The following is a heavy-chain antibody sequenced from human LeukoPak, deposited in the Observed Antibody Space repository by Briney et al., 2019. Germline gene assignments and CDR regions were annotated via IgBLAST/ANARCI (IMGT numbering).Heavy chain of an antibody. CDR3: ARDGDSSGYYAAFDI. J-gene: IGHJ3*02. CDR2: INQVASEK. V-gene: IGHV3-7*01. D-gene: IGHD3-22*01. CDR1: GFTISFYW. Sequence: GGSLRLSCAASGFTISFYWMSWVRQAPGKGLEWVANINQVASEKNYVDSVKGRFTISRDNAKNSLYLQMNSVRAEDTAVYYCARDGDSSGYYAAFDIWGQGTMVTVSS.